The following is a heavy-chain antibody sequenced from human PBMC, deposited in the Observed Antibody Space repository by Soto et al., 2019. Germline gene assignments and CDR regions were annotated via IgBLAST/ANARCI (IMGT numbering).Heavy chain of an antibody. D-gene: IGHD6-13*01. J-gene: IGHJ6*02. V-gene: IGHV1-69*13. CDR2: IIPIFGTA. Sequence: VASVKVSCKASGGTFSSYAISWVRQAPGQGLEWMGGIIPIFGTANYAQKFQGRVTITADESTSTAYMELSSLRSEDTAVYYCARGIGQQLVLLRYYYGMDVWGQGTTVTVSS. CDR1: GGTFSSYA. CDR3: ARGIGQQLVLLRYYYGMDV.